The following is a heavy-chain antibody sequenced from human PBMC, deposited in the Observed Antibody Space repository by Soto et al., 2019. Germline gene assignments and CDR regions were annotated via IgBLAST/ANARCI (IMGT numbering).Heavy chain of an antibody. V-gene: IGHV3-33*01. J-gene: IGHJ2*01. CDR2: IWYDGSNK. CDR3: ARGWYCGGDCYEWYFDL. Sequence: QVQLVESGGGVVQPGRSLRLSCAASGFTFSSYGMHWVRQAPGKGLEWVAVIWYDGSNKYYADSVKGRFTISRDNSKNTLDLQMNSLRDEDTAVYYCARGWYCGGDCYEWYFDLWGRGTLVTVSS. D-gene: IGHD2-21*02. CDR1: GFTFSSYG.